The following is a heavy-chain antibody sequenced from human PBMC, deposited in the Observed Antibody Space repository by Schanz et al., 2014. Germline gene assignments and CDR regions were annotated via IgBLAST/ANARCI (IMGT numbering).Heavy chain of an antibody. D-gene: IGHD5-12*01. Sequence: VQMVESGGGVVQPGRSLRLSCAASGFAFSVYGMHWVRQAPGKGPEWVGRVRNKNNRYTTEYAASVKGRFTISRDNSRNTLYLQMNSLRTEDTAVYYCASPSGYSDYGTYFDFWGQGTLVTVSS. CDR1: GFAFSVYG. V-gene: IGHV3-72*01. CDR3: ASPSGYSDYGTYFDF. J-gene: IGHJ4*02. CDR2: VRNKNNRYTT.